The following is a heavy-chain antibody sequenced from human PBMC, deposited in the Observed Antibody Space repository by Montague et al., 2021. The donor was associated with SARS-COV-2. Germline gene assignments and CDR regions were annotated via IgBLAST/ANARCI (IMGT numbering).Heavy chain of an antibody. Sequence: TLSPTCTVSGDSITSDVSYWSWIRQPAGKGLEWIGRIYTTGSTNYNPSLKSRLTISLDTSKNQFSLKLSPVTAADTAVYYCARDDFRWDFDCWGQGTLVTVSS. CDR3: ARDDFRWDFDC. CDR2: IYTTGST. CDR1: GDSITSDVSY. J-gene: IGHJ4*02. D-gene: IGHD2/OR15-2a*01. V-gene: IGHV4-61*02.